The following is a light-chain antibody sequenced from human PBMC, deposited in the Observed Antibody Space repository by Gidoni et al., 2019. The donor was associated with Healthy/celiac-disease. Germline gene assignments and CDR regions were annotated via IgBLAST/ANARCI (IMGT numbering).Light chain of an antibody. CDR3: QSYDSSLSGSGV. J-gene: IGLJ2*01. V-gene: IGLV1-40*01. Sequence: SVLTQPPSVSRAPGQTLPISRTGSSTNIGAGYDVHWYQQLAGTAPKLLIYGNSNRPSGVPDRFAGSKSGTSASLAITGLQAEDEADYYCQSYDSSLSGSGVFGGGTKLTVL. CDR1: STNIGAGYD. CDR2: GNS.